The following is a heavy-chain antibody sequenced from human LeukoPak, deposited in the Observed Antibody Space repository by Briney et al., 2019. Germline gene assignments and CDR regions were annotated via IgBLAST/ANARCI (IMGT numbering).Heavy chain of an antibody. CDR3: ARDGYSGSPV. CDR1: GFTFSSYG. V-gene: IGHV3-30*02. Sequence: GSLRLSCAASGFTFSSYGMHWVRQAPGKGLEWVAFMRYDGSNRYYADSVKGRFTISRDNSKNTLYLQMNSLRAEDTAMYYCARDGYSGSPVWGQGTLVTVSS. CDR2: MRYDGSNR. J-gene: IGHJ4*02. D-gene: IGHD5-12*01.